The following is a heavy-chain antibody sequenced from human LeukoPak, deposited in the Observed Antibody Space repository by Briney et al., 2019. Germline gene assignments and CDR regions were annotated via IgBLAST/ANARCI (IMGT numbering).Heavy chain of an antibody. J-gene: IGHJ4*02. V-gene: IGHV1-2*06. CDR3: ATPLPHYYDSSGYYPNFDY. D-gene: IGHD3-22*01. CDR2: INPNSGGT. CDR1: GYTFTGYY. Sequence: ASVKVSCKASGYTFTGYYMHWVRQAPGQGLEWMGRINPNSGGTNYAQKFQGRVTMTRDTSISTAYMELSRLRSEDTAVYYCATPLPHYYDSSGYYPNFDYWGQGTLVTVSS.